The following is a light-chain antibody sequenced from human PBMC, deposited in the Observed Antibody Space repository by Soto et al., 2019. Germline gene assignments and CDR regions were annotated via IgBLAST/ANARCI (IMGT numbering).Light chain of an antibody. CDR1: HNVGSSY. CDR2: AAS. V-gene: IGKV3D-20*02. J-gene: IGKJ5*01. Sequence: EIALTQSPDTLSLSPGDIATLSCSASHNVGSSYVAWYQQKPGQAPRLLIFAASRRASGITDRFSGSGSGTEFTLTISSLEPEDFAVYSCQQRSNFGQGTRLEIK. CDR3: QQRSN.